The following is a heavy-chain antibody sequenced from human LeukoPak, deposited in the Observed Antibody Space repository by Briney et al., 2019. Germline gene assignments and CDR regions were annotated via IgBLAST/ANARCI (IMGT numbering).Heavy chain of an antibody. V-gene: IGHV3-30*18. J-gene: IGHJ4*02. Sequence: GGSLRLSCAASGFTFSSYGMHWVRQAPGKGLEWVAVISYDGSNKYYADSVKGRFTISRDNSKNSLYLQMNSLRAEDTALYYCAKESEGYSSSWYSPYFDYWGQGTLVTVSS. CDR2: ISYDGSNK. D-gene: IGHD6-13*01. CDR1: GFTFSSYG. CDR3: AKESEGYSSSWYSPYFDY.